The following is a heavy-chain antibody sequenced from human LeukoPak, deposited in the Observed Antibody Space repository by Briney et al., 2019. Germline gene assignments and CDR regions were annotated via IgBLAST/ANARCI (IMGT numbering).Heavy chain of an antibody. CDR3: AKRGVVIRVILVGFHKEAYYFDS. Sequence: GGTLSLSCAVSGITLSNYAMSWVRQAPGKGLEWVAGISGSGGGTNYADSVKGRFTISRDNPENTLFLQMNNLSADDTAVYFCAKRGVVIRVILVGFHKEAYYFDSWGQGALVTVSS. J-gene: IGHJ4*02. CDR1: GITLSNYA. V-gene: IGHV3-23*01. D-gene: IGHD3-10*01. CDR2: ISGSGGGT.